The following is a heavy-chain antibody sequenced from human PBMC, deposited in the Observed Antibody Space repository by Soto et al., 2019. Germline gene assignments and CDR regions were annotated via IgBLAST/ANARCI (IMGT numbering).Heavy chain of an antibody. Sequence: SETLSLTCSVSFAPFSSNSYHWGWIRQPPGKGLEWIGSISYTVTTYYSPSLKSRVTISADTSKKQFSLKLDSATAADTAVYYCARLVVVAPVANVWGQGTLVTVSS. CDR2: ISYTVTT. D-gene: IGHD2-15*01. V-gene: IGHV4-39*01. CDR1: FAPFSSNSYH. CDR3: ARLVVVAPVANV. J-gene: IGHJ4*02.